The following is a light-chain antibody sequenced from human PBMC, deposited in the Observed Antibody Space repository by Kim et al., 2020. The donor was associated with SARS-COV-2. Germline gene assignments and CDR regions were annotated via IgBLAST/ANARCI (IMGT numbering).Light chain of an antibody. Sequence: SSELTQDPAVSVALGQTVRITCQGDSLRSYYASWYQQKPGQAPVLVIYGKNNRPSGIPDRFSGSSSGNTASLTITGAQAEDEADYYCNSRDSSSNQAVFGGGTKLTVL. V-gene: IGLV3-19*01. CDR3: NSRDSSSNQAV. CDR2: GKN. CDR1: SLRSYY. J-gene: IGLJ3*02.